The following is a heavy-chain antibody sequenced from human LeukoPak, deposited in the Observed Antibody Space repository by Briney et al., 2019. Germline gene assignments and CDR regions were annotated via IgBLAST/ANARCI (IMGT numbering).Heavy chain of an antibody. CDR2: IKQDGSEK. Sequence: GGSLRLSCAASGFTFSTYWMSWVRQAPGKGLEWVANIKQDGSEKYYVDSVKGRFTISRDNAKNSLYLQMNSLRAEDTAVYYCARLTGYSSGWYGSRFDYWGQGTLVTVSS. V-gene: IGHV3-7*03. J-gene: IGHJ4*02. D-gene: IGHD6-19*01. CDR3: ARLTGYSSGWYGSRFDY. CDR1: GFTFSTYW.